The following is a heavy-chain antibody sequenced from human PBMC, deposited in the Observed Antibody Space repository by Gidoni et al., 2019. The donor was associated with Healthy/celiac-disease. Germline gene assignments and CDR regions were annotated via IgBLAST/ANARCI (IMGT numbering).Heavy chain of an antibody. D-gene: IGHD1-26*01. Sequence: QLQLQESGPGLVKPSETLSLTCTVSGGSISSSSYYWGWIRQPPGKGLEWIGSIYYSGSTYYNPSLKSRVTISVDTSKNQFSLKLSSVTAADTAVYYCARAWRARPFDYWGQGTLVTVSS. J-gene: IGHJ4*02. CDR2: IYYSGST. CDR3: ARAWRARPFDY. CDR1: GGSISSSSYY. V-gene: IGHV4-39*07.